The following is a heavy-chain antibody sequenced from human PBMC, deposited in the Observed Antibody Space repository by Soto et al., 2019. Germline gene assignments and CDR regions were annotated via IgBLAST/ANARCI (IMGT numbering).Heavy chain of an antibody. CDR3: ARDLPGRCSSTSCYSPYYYYMDV. V-gene: IGHV1-69*08. Sequence: QVQLVQSGAEVKKPGSSVKVSCKASGGTFSSYTISWVRQAPGQGLEWMGRIIPILGIANYAQKFQGRVTITADKSTSTAYMELSSLRSEDTAVYYCARDLPGRCSSTSCYSPYYYYMDVWGKGTTVTVSS. CDR2: IIPILGIA. J-gene: IGHJ6*03. CDR1: GGTFSSYT. D-gene: IGHD2-2*01.